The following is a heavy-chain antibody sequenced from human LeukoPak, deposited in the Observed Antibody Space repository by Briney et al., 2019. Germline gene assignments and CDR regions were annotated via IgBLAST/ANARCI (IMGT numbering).Heavy chain of an antibody. CDR3: ARGNDYGDYGNWSDP. D-gene: IGHD4-17*01. J-gene: IGHJ5*02. CDR1: GGSISSGGYS. V-gene: IGHV4-30-2*01. Sequence: PSETLSLTCAVSGGSISSGGYSWSWIRQPPGKGLEWIGYIYHSGSTYYNPSLKSRVTISVDRSKNQFSLKLSSVTAANAAVYYCARGNDYGDYGNWSDPWGQGTLVTVSS. CDR2: IYHSGST.